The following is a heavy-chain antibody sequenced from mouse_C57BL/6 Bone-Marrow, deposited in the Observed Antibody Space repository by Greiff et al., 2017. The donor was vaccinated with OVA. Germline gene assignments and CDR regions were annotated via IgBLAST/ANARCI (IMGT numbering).Heavy chain of an antibody. Sequence: QVQLQQSGAELARPGASVKLSCKASGYTFTSYGISWVKQRTGQGLEWIGEIYPRSGNTYYNEKFKGKATLTADKSSSTAYMKLRSLTSEDSAVYFCARSGVYDYDVDYWGQGTTLTVSS. D-gene: IGHD2-4*01. CDR1: GYTFTSYG. V-gene: IGHV1-81*01. CDR2: IYPRSGNT. CDR3: ARSGVYDYDVDY. J-gene: IGHJ2*01.